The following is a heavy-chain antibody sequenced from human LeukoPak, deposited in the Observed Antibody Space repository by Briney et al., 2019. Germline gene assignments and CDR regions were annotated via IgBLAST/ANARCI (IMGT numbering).Heavy chain of an antibody. CDR1: GFTFSTYS. CDR3: ATDGRSSGWYGFDY. Sequence: GGSLRLSCAASGFTFSTYSMNWVRQAPGKGLEWVSSITSPVGRIYYTDSLKGRITISRDNARSSLYLQMNSLRAEDTAVYYCATDGRSSGWYGFDYWGLGTLVTVSS. CDR2: ITSPVGRI. V-gene: IGHV3-21*01. D-gene: IGHD6-19*01. J-gene: IGHJ4*01.